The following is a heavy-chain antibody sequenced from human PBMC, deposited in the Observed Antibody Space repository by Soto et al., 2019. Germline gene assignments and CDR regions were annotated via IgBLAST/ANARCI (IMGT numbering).Heavy chain of an antibody. CDR2: INPSGGST. V-gene: IGHV1-46*03. J-gene: IGHJ6*02. Sequence: GASVKVSCKASGYTFTSYYMYWVRQAPGQGLEWMGIINPSGGSTSYAQKFQGRVTMTRDTSTSTVYMELSSLRSEDTAVYYCARAKGAVAGPDYYYYGMDVWGQGTTVTVSS. D-gene: IGHD6-19*01. CDR3: ARAKGAVAGPDYYYYGMDV. CDR1: GYTFTSYY.